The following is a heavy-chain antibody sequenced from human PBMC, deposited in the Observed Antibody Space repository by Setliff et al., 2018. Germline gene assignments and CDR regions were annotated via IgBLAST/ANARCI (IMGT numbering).Heavy chain of an antibody. D-gene: IGHD6-25*01. CDR3: ARSAANGGHDPFDI. CDR1: GFPFSIYS. CDR2: ISDSSFHI. Sequence: PGGSLRLSCAASGFPFSIYSMHWVRQAPGKGLEWVSSISDSSFHIYYRDSVKGRFTISRDNARNSLYLQMNSLRADDTAVYYCARSAANGGHDPFDIWGQGTMVTVS. V-gene: IGHV3-21*01. J-gene: IGHJ3*02.